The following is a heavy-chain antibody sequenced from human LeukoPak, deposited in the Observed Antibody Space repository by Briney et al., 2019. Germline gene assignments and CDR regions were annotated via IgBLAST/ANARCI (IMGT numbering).Heavy chain of an antibody. CDR1: GFTYSSYA. J-gene: IGHJ4*02. V-gene: IGHV3-23*01. D-gene: IGHD3-3*01. CDR2: ISGSGGST. Sequence: PGGSLRLSCAASGFTYSSYAMSWVRQAPGKGLEWVSAISGSGGSTYYADSVKGRFTISRDNSKNTLYLQMNSLRAEDTAVYYCAKDRNYYDFWSGYYQFDYWGQGTLVTVSS. CDR3: AKDRNYYDFWSGYYQFDY.